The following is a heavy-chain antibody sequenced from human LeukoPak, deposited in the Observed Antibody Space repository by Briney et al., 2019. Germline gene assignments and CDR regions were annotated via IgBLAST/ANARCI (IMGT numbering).Heavy chain of an antibody. D-gene: IGHD2-2*03. CDR3: ARAHGYCSSTSCLYRAWFDP. CDR1: GYTFTGYY. V-gene: IGHV1-2*02. Sequence: GASAKVSCKASGYTFTGYYMHWVRQAPGQGLEWMGWINPNSGGTNYAQKFQGRVTMTRDTSISTAYMELSRLRSDDTAVYYCARAHGYCSSTSCLYRAWFDPWGQGTLVTVSS. CDR2: INPNSGGT. J-gene: IGHJ5*02.